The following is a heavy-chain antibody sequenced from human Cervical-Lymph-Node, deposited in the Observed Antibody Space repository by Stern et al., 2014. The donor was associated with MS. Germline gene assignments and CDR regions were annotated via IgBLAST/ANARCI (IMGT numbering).Heavy chain of an antibody. CDR2: INPKTGVT. Sequence: QVQLVQSGAEVKRPGASVRVSCKTSGYTFIDYYIPWVRQAPGQGLEWVGRINPKTGVTDDAQKFQGRVTMTRDTSISTAYMEMSRLRSDDTAVYFCTREVPVAGYCDYWGQGTLVTVSS. CDR3: TREVPVAGYCDY. CDR1: GYTFIDYY. D-gene: IGHD6-19*01. V-gene: IGHV1-2*06. J-gene: IGHJ4*02.